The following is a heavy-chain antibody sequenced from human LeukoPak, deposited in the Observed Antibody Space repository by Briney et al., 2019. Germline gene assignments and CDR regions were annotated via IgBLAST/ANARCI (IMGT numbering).Heavy chain of an antibody. CDR3: ARVLGATPSPDY. V-gene: IGHV1-46*01. D-gene: IGHD1-26*01. CDR1: GYTFTSYY. J-gene: IGHJ4*02. CDR2: INPSGGST. Sequence: ASVKVSCKASGYTFTSYYMHWVRQAPGQGLEWMGIINPSGGSTSYAQKFQGRVTMTRDMSTSTVYMELSSLRSEDTAVYYCARVLGATPSPDYWGQGTLVTVSS.